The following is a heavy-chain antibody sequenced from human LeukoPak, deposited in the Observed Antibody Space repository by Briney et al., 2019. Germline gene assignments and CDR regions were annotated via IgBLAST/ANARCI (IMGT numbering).Heavy chain of an antibody. CDR1: GYTFTGYY. CDR3: ARSYSGYFDY. CDR2: MNPNSGNT. D-gene: IGHD3-10*01. J-gene: IGHJ4*02. V-gene: IGHV1-8*02. Sequence: ASVKVSCKASGYTFTGYYMHWVRQAPGQGLEWMGWMNPNSGNTGYAQKFQGRVTMARNTSISTAYMELSSLRSEDTAVYYCARSYSGYFDYWGQGTLVTVSS.